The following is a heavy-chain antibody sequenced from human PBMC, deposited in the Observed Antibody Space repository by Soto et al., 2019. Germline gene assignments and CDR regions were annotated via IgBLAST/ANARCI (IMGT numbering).Heavy chain of an antibody. CDR3: ASRFSYYYDSSGYYYFDY. CDR2: IYYSGST. D-gene: IGHD3-22*01. V-gene: IGHV4-39*01. CDR1: YGTSSNLSYY. Sequence: ETLRLRWTVAYGTSSNLSYYRSFIRKPPGKGLEWIGSIYYSGSTYYNPSLKSRVTISVDTSKNQFSLKLSSVTAADTAVYYCASRFSYYYDSSGYYYFDYWGQGTLVTVSS. J-gene: IGHJ4*02.